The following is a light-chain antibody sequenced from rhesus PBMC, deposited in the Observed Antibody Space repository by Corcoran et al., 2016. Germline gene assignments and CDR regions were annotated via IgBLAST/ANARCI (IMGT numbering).Light chain of an antibody. Sequence: EIVLTQSPTSMAVSQGERVTISCTASSSVSTTYLHWYQQKPGFPPRLFVYRTSSLASGFPARVSGSGSGTSYTLTISSMEAEDAANYYCQQGNIFPYSFGQVTKVEIK. CDR1: SSVSTTY. J-gene: IGKJ2*01. CDR2: RTS. CDR3: QQGNIFPYS. V-gene: IGKV3-35*01.